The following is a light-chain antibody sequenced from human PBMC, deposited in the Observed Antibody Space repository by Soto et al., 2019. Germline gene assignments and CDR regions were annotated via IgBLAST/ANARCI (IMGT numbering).Light chain of an antibody. CDR1: QSVNSIY. J-gene: IGKJ3*01. V-gene: IGKV3-11*01. CDR2: DAS. Sequence: EIVLTQSPCTLSLSPGERATLSCRASQSVNSIYLACYQQKPGQAPRLLIYDASNRATGIPARFSGSGSGTDFTLTISSLEPEDFAVYYCQQRINWPVTFGPGTKVDIK. CDR3: QQRINWPVT.